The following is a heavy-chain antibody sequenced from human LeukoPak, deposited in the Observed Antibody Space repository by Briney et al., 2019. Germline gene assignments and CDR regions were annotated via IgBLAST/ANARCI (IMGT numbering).Heavy chain of an antibody. V-gene: IGHV4-61*02. CDR1: GGSISSSSYY. Sequence: SETLSLTCTVSGGSISSSSYYWSWIRQPAGKGLEWIGRIYTSGRTNYNPSLKSRVTMSVDTSKSQFSLKLNSVTAADTAVYYCARRFSTGPFDYWGQGILVTVSS. J-gene: IGHJ4*02. D-gene: IGHD2-2*01. CDR2: IYTSGRT. CDR3: ARRFSTGPFDY.